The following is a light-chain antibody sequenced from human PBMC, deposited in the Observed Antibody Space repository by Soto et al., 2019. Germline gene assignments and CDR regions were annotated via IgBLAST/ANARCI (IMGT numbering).Light chain of an antibody. J-gene: IGKJ5*01. CDR1: HNINTY. V-gene: IGKV1-39*01. CDR2: AAS. CDR3: QLRDSSLT. Sequence: DIPMTQSPSSLSASVGDRVAITCRASHNINTYLNWYQQRPGKAPRLLIYAASSVQGGVPSRFSGSGSGTDFTLTISSLQPEDFATYYCQLRDSSLTFGQGTRLEIE.